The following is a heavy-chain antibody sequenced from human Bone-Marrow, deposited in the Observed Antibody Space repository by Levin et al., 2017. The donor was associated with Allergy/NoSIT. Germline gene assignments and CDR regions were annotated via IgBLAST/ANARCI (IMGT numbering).Heavy chain of an antibody. V-gene: IGHV3-74*01. Sequence: GGSLRLSCGVSGFSVSDYWMHWVRQPPGKGLVWVSRIRGDGGITNYADSVKGRFTISRDKAKNTLDLQMSSLRADDTAVYYCVRGTNAVSTFVLWGQGTLVIVSS. J-gene: IGHJ4*02. CDR3: VRGTNAVSTFVL. D-gene: IGHD3-16*01. CDR1: GFSVSDYW. CDR2: IRGDGGIT.